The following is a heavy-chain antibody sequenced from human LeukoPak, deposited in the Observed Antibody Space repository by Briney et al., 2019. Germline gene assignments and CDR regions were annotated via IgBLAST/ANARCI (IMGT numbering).Heavy chain of an antibody. CDR3: ARGYITIFGVGPSNWFDP. V-gene: IGHV4-39*07. J-gene: IGHJ5*02. CDR1: GGSISSSSYY. D-gene: IGHD3-3*01. Sequence: SETLSLTCTVSGGSISSSSYYWGWIRQPPGKGLEWIGEINHSGSTNYDPSLKSRVTISVDTSKNQFSLKLSSVTAADTAVYYCARGYITIFGVGPSNWFDPWGQGTLVTVSS. CDR2: INHSGST.